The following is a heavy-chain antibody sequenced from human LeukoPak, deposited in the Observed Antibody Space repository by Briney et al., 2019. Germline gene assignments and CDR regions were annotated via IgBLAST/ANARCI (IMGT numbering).Heavy chain of an antibody. CDR1: GGSISSGGYY. J-gene: IGHJ4*02. D-gene: IGHD3-9*01. CDR3: ARVREAYSDILTGSPSPYYFDY. CDR2: SYYSGST. Sequence: SETLSLTCTVAGGSISSGGYYWSWIRQHPGKCLEWIGYSYYSGSTYYNPSLKSRVTISVDTSKTQFSLKLSSVTAADTAVYYCARVREAYSDILTGSPSPYYFDYWGQGTLVTVSS. V-gene: IGHV4-31*03.